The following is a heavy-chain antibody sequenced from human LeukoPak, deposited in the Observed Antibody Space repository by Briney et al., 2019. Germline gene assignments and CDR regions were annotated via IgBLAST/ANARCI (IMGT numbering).Heavy chain of an antibody. J-gene: IGHJ5*02. CDR2: IYHSGST. CDR1: GYSISSGYY. CDR3: AKSGNTWFDP. V-gene: IGHV4-38-2*01. D-gene: IGHD2-15*01. Sequence: PSETLSLTCAVSGYSISSGYYWGWIRQPPGKGLEWIGSIYHSGSTYYNPSLKSRVTISVDTSKNQFSLKLSSVTAAGTAVYYCAKSGNTWFDPWGQGTLVTVSS.